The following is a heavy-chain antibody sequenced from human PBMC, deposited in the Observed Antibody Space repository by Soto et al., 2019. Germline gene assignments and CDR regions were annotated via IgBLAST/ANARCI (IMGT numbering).Heavy chain of an antibody. CDR3: ASLSIPIIEGGPYYFDY. J-gene: IGHJ4*02. V-gene: IGHV4-38-2*01. CDR2: IYHSGST. CDR1: GYSISSGYY. Sequence: SETLSLTCAVSGYSISSGYYWGWIRQPPGKGLEWIGSIYHSGSTYYNPSLKSRVTISVDTSKNQFSLKLSSVTAADTAVYYCASLSIPIIEGGPYYFDYWGQGTLVTVSS. D-gene: IGHD3-3*01.